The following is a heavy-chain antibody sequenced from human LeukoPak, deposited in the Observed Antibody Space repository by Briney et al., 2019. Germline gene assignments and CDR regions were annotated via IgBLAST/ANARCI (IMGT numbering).Heavy chain of an antibody. J-gene: IGHJ4*02. CDR2: SGSSGST. Sequence: QPGGSLRLSCAASGFTFSSYPMSWVRQAPGKGLEWVSVSGSSGSTYYADSVKGRFTISRDNSKNTLYLQMNSLRAEDTAVYHCARRSGSSKNFDYWGQGTLVTVSS. CDR3: ARRSGSSKNFDY. CDR1: GFTFSSYP. V-gene: IGHV3-23*01. D-gene: IGHD1-26*01.